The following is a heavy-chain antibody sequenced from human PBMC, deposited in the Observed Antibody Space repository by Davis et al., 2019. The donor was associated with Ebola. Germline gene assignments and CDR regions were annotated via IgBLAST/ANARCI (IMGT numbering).Heavy chain of an antibody. CDR2: IKSKTDGGTT. V-gene: IGHV3-15*07. D-gene: IGHD3-3*01. J-gene: IGHJ3*02. CDR3: ARGPPKHYDFWSGYRAFDI. Sequence: GESLKISCAASGFTFSNAWMNWVRQAPGKGLEWVGRIKSKTDGGTTDYAAPVKGRFTISRDDSKNTLYLQMNSLKTEDTAVYYCARGPPKHYDFWSGYRAFDIWGQGTMVTVSS. CDR1: GFTFSNAW.